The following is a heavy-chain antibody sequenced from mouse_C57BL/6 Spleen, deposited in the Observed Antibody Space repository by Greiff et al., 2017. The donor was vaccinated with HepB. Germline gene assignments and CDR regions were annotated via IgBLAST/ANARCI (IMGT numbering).Heavy chain of an antibody. Sequence: QVQLKESGAELVKPGASVKISCKASGYAFSSYWMNWVKQRPGKGLEWIGQIYPGDGDTNYNGKFKGKATLTADKSSSTAYMQLSSLTSEDSAVYFCAREGGLYGKGPSFDYWGQGTTLTVSS. D-gene: IGHD2-1*01. V-gene: IGHV1-80*01. J-gene: IGHJ2*01. CDR2: IYPGDGDT. CDR1: GYAFSSYW. CDR3: AREGGLYGKGPSFDY.